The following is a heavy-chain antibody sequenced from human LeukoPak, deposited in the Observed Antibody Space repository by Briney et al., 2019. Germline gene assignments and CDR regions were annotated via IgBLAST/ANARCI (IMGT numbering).Heavy chain of an antibody. CDR2: IYYSGST. CDR3: ARTTTVTTLFDY. J-gene: IGHJ4*02. D-gene: IGHD4-17*01. CDR1: GGSISSGDYY. Sequence: PSETLSLTCTVSGGSISSGDYYWSWIHQPPGKGLEWIGYIYYSGSTYYNPSLKSRVTISVDTSKNQFSLKLSSVTAADTAVYYCARTTTVTTLFDYWGQGTLVTVSS. V-gene: IGHV4-30-4*01.